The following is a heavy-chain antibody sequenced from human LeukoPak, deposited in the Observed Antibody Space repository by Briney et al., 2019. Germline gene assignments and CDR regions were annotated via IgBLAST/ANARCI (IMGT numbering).Heavy chain of an antibody. V-gene: IGHV1-69*05. CDR1: GGTFSSYA. D-gene: IGHD6-6*01. CDR3: ARDLYMEYSSSYRLDP. J-gene: IGHJ5*02. CDR2: IIPIFGTA. Sequence: SVKVSCKASGGTFSSYAISWVRQAPGQGLEWMGGIIPIFGTANYAQKFQGRVTITTDESTSTAYMELSSLRSEDTAVYYCARDLYMEYSSSYRLDPWGQGTLVTVSS.